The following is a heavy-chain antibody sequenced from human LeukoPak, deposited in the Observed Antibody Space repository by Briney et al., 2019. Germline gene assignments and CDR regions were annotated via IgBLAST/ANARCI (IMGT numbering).Heavy chain of an antibody. CDR1: GFTFSSYW. CDR3: ARPGTTGWRVGWFDP. CDR2: INTDGSST. Sequence: GGSLRLSCAASGFTFSSYWMHWVRQAPGKGLVWVSRINTDGSSTSYADSVKGRFTISRDNAKNSLYLQMNSLRAEDTAVYYCARPGTTGWRVGWFDPWGQGTLVTVSS. V-gene: IGHV3-74*01. J-gene: IGHJ5*02. D-gene: IGHD1-1*01.